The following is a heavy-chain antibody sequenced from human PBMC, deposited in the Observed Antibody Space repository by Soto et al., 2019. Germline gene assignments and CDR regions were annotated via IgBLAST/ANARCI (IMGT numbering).Heavy chain of an antibody. CDR2: IFVDGNT. CDR1: EFNVTNGH. CDR3: AGDWNGDKYFDY. D-gene: IGHD1-1*01. Sequence: PGGSLRLSCAASEFNVTNGHMNWGRQAPGKGLEWVSVIFVDGNTKYGDSVKGRFTIPRDTSKNTVYLQMNSLRAEDTAVYYCAGDWNGDKYFDYWDQGTLVTVSS. V-gene: IGHV3-53*01. J-gene: IGHJ4*02.